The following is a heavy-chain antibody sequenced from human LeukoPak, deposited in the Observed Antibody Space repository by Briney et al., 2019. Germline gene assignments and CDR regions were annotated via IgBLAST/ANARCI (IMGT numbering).Heavy chain of an antibody. CDR1: GFTFSSYW. D-gene: IGHD6-13*01. Sequence: GGSLRLSCAASGFTFSSYWMTWVRQAPGKGLEWVAHIKQDGSGEYYLDSVKGRFTISRDNAKNSLFLQMNSLRAEDTAVYFCARNAPAGFDWGQGTLVTVSS. V-gene: IGHV3-7*01. CDR3: ARNAPAGFD. CDR2: IKQDGSGE. J-gene: IGHJ4*02.